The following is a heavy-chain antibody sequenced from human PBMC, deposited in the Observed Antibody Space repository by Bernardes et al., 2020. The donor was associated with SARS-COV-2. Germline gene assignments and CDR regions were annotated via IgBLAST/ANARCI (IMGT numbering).Heavy chain of an antibody. J-gene: IGHJ4*02. CDR1: GFTVSSNY. CDR2: IYSGGTT. Sequence: GGSLRLSCAASGFTVSSNYMSWVRQAPGKGLEWVSGIYSGGTTYYADSVKGRFTISRDISKNTVYIQMNSLRSEDTALYCCARAGSSSSWIFDIWGQGTLVTVSS. CDR3: ARAGSSSSWIFDI. D-gene: IGHD6-13*01. V-gene: IGHV3-53*01.